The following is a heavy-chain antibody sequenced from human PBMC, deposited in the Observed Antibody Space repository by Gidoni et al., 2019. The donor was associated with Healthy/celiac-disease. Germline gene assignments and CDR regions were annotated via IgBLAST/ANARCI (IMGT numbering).Heavy chain of an antibody. J-gene: IGHJ4*02. CDR1: GGSISSYY. CDR3: ARGPYYYDSSGYYDY. V-gene: IGHV4-59*08. D-gene: IGHD3-22*01. Sequence: QVQLQESGPGLVKPSETLSLTCTVSGGSISSYYWSWIRQPPGKGLEWIGYIYYSGSTNYNPSLKSRVTISVDTSKNQFSLKLSSVTAADTAVYYCARGPYYYDSSGYYDYWGQGTLVTVSS. CDR2: IYYSGST.